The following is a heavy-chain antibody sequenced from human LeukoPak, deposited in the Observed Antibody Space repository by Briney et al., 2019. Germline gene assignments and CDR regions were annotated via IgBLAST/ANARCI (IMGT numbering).Heavy chain of an antibody. CDR2: INPNSGGT. J-gene: IGHJ6*02. Sequence: ASVKVSCKASGYTFTSYGISWVRQAPGQGLEWMGWINPNSGGTNYAQKFQGRVTMTRDTSISTAYMELSRLRSDDTAVYYCAAGGYDILTGYYNYYGMDVWGQGTTVTVSS. CDR3: AAGGYDILTGYYNYYGMDV. V-gene: IGHV1-2*02. CDR1: GYTFTSYG. D-gene: IGHD3-9*01.